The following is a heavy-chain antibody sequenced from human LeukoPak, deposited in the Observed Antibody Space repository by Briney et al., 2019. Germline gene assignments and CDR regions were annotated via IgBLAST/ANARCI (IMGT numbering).Heavy chain of an antibody. V-gene: IGHV3-23*01. CDR1: GFTFSSFA. CDR2: IGAAGYGT. D-gene: IGHD6-13*01. Sequence: GSLRLSCAASGFTFSSFAMSWVRQAPGKGLEWVSSIGAAGYGTYYADSVKGRFTISRDNSKNTVHLQMNSLRAEDTAVYYCAKRDNRAWYSLDYWGQGTLVTVSS. CDR3: AKRDNRAWYSLDY. J-gene: IGHJ4*02.